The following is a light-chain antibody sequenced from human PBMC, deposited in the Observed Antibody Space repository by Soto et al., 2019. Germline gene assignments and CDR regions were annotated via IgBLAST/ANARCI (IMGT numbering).Light chain of an antibody. CDR1: QSLLHSNGYNY. J-gene: IGKJ1*01. CDR3: MQPLQSWT. CDR2: LGS. V-gene: IGKV2-28*01. Sequence: VISRYQNSRTVTSIETSSISGRSVQSLLHSNGYNYLDWYLQKPGQSPQLLIYLGSNRASAVPDRFSGSGSGTDFTLKFSRVEGAHVGVYYCMQPLQSWTFGQGTKVDIK.